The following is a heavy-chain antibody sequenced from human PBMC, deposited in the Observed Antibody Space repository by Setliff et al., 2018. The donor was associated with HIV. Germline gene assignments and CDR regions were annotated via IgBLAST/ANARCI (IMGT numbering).Heavy chain of an antibody. Sequence: ASVKVSCKSSGYTFTDYFMHWVQQAPGQGLEWMGWISPDNANTRISQKFRGSVTMTRDRSINTAYMEFTGLTSDDTAVYYCARQLSNSFDYWGQGTLVTVSS. CDR3: ARQLSNSFDY. CDR1: GYTFTDYF. V-gene: IGHV1-2*02. J-gene: IGHJ4*02. D-gene: IGHD1-1*01. CDR2: ISPDNANT.